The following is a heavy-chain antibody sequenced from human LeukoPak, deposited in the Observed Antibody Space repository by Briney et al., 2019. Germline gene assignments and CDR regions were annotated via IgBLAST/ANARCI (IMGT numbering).Heavy chain of an antibody. CDR3: ARDGGGYDGNY. CDR1: GFTFSSYS. D-gene: IGHD5-12*01. CDR2: ISSSSSYI. J-gene: IGHJ4*02. Sequence: GGSLRLSCAASGFTFSSYSMNWVRQAPGKGLEWVSSISSSSSYIYYADSVKGRFTISRDNAKNSLYLQMNSPRAEDTAVYYCARDGGGYDGNYWGQGTLVTVSS. V-gene: IGHV3-21*01.